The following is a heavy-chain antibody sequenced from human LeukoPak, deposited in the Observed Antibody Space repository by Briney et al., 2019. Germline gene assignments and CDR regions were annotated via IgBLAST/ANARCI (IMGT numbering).Heavy chain of an antibody. J-gene: IGHJ4*02. CDR2: ITSSGDGT. D-gene: IGHD3-22*01. Sequence: GGSLRLSCAASGFTFSIYAMSWVRQAPGKGLQWVSSITSSGDGTYYADSVKGRFTISRDNSDNMLYLQMYSLRVEDTAVYFCAKDRPNYYGSNGHYYRRDGDYWGQGTLVTVSS. CDR3: AKDRPNYYGSNGHYYRRDGDY. V-gene: IGHV3-23*01. CDR1: GFTFSIYA.